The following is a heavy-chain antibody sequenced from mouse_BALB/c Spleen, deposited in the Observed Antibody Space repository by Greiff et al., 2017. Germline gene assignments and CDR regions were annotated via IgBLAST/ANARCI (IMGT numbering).Heavy chain of an antibody. V-gene: IGHV3-2*02. CDR1: GYSITSDYA. Sequence: EVMLVESGPGLVKPSQSLSLTCTVTGYSITSDYAWNWIRQFPGNKLEWMGYISYSGSTSYNPSLKSRISITRDTSKNQFFLQLNSVTTEDTATYYCAREKITTGYAMDYWGQGTSVTVSS. CDR3: AREKITTGYAMDY. CDR2: ISYSGST. D-gene: IGHD2-4*01. J-gene: IGHJ4*01.